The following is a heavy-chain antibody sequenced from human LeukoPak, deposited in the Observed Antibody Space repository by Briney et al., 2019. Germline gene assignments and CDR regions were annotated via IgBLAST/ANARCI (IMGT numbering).Heavy chain of an antibody. CDR2: INSAGSST. D-gene: IGHD3-9*01. V-gene: IGHV3-74*01. Sequence: GGSLRLSCAASGFTFSSYWMHWVRQTPGKGLVCVSRINSAGSSTDYADSAKGRFTISRDNAKNTLYLQMNSLRAEDMAVYYCVRGSNDWIGMDVWGQGTTVTVSS. J-gene: IGHJ6*02. CDR3: VRGSNDWIGMDV. CDR1: GFTFSSYW.